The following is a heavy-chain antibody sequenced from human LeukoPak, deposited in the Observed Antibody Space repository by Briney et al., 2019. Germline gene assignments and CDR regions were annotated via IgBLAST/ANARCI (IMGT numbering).Heavy chain of an antibody. CDR1: GGTFSSYA. CDR3: ASLGGGYCSSTSCPEDY. Sequence: GASVKVSCKASGGTFSSYAISWVRQAPGQGLEWMGGIIPIFGTANYAQKFQGRVTITADGSTSTAYMELSSLRSEDTAVYYCASLGGGYCSSTSCPEDYWGQGTLVTVSS. J-gene: IGHJ4*02. V-gene: IGHV1-69*13. D-gene: IGHD2-2*01. CDR2: IIPIFGTA.